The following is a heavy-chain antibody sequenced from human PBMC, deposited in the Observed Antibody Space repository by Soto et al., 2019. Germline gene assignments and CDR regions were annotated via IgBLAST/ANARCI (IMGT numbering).Heavy chain of an antibody. CDR3: ARSYAPGSFFDY. CDR2: INVGNGNT. CDR1: GYAFTNYA. V-gene: IGHV1-3*01. D-gene: IGHD3-10*01. J-gene: IGHJ4*02. Sequence: QVQLVQSGAEVKKPGASVRVSCKASGYAFTNYAMHWVRQAPGQRLEWMGWINVGNGNTKYSQKFQGRVTITRDTSASTAEMEVSSLTSEDTAVYYCARSYAPGSFFDYWGQGTLVTVSS.